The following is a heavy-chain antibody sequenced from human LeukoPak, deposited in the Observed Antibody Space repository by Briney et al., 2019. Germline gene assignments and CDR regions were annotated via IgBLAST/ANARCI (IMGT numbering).Heavy chain of an antibody. CDR3: ARHPPRDSSGNDAFDI. D-gene: IGHD6-19*01. V-gene: IGHV4-59*08. CDR1: GGSMSDHY. CDR2: IFPTGTT. J-gene: IGHJ3*02. Sequence: PSETLSLTCTVSGGSMSDHYWSWIRQPPGQGLEWMAYIFPTGTTNYNPSLKSRVTISIDTSQNHFSLRLSSVTAADTAMYYCARHPPRDSSGNDAFDIWGQGTMVTVSS.